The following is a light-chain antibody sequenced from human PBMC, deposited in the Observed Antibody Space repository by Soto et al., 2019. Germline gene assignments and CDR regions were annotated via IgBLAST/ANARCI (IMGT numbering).Light chain of an antibody. CDR3: ISYTGSSTSYV. CDR2: EVS. Sequence: QSALTQPASVSGSPGQSITISCSGTSSDVGSYDHVAWYQQFPGKTPKLMIYEVSNRPSGVSSRFSGSKSGNKASLTISGLQAEDEDDYYCISYTGSSTSYVFGSGTKVTVL. CDR1: SSDVGSYDH. J-gene: IGLJ1*01. V-gene: IGLV2-14*01.